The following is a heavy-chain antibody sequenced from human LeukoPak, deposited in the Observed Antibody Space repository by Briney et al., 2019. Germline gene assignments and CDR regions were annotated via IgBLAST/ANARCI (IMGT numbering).Heavy chain of an antibody. V-gene: IGHV4-34*01. CDR3: AGRLTVVKGFDP. D-gene: IGHD4-23*01. CDR1: GGSFSGYY. CDR2: INHSGST. J-gene: IGHJ5*02. Sequence: SETLSLTCAVYGGSFSGYYWSWIRQPPGKGLEWIGEINHSGSTNYNPSLKSRVTISVDTSKNQFSLKLSSVTAADTAVYYCAGRLTVVKGFDPGGRGTLVTVSS.